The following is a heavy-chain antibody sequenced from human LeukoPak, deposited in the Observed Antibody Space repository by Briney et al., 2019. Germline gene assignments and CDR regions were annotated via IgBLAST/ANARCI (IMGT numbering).Heavy chain of an antibody. CDR1: GGSFSGYY. CDR2: INHSGST. CDR3: ARWGRGGRGYSFYFDY. J-gene: IGHJ4*02. V-gene: IGHV4-34*01. D-gene: IGHD5-18*01. Sequence: SETLSLTCAVYGGSFSGYYWSWIRQPPGKGLEWIGEINHSGSTNYNPSLKSRVTISVGTSKNQFSLKLSSVTAADTAVYYCARWGRGGRGYSFYFDYWGQGTLVTVSS.